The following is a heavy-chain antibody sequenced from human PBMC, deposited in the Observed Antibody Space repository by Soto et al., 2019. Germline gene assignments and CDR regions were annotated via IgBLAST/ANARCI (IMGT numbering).Heavy chain of an antibody. CDR2: INPSGGST. CDR1: GYTSTTYY. Sequence: ASVKVSCKASGYTSTTYYMYWVRQAPGQGLEWMGIINPSGGSTSFAQKFQGRVTMTRDTSTSTVYMELISLTSEDTAVYYCARDVGMASRPYLDYWGQGTLVTVSS. J-gene: IGHJ4*02. D-gene: IGHD6-6*01. V-gene: IGHV1-46*01. CDR3: ARDVGMASRPYLDY.